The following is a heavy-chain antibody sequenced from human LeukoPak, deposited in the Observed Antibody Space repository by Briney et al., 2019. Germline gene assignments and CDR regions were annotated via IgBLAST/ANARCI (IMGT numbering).Heavy chain of an antibody. CDR2: IKYDGSEK. CDR3: ARGHPYYFYMDV. J-gene: IGHJ6*03. Sequence: GGSLRLSCAASGFIFSNYWMTWVRQAPGKGLEWVANIKYDGSEKYSVGSVKGRFTISRDNAENSLYLQMNSLRVEDTAVYYCARGHPYYFYMDVWGKGTTVTVSS. V-gene: IGHV3-7*01. CDR1: GFIFSNYW.